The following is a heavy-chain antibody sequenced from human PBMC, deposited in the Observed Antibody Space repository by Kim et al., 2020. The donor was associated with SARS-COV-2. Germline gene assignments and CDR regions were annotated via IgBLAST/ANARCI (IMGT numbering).Heavy chain of an antibody. CDR2: IHKSGST. J-gene: IGHJ4*02. CDR1: GGSITHDY. Sequence: SETLSLTCNVSGGSITHDYWTWIRQPPGKGLEYIGYIHKSGSTNYNPSLKSRVTISVDTSKNQMSLKLSSVTAADTAIYYCARDVLVLGDSRGYWDLWGQGTLVTVSS. V-gene: IGHV4-59*01. D-gene: IGHD3-22*01. CDR3: ARDVLVLGDSRGYWDL.